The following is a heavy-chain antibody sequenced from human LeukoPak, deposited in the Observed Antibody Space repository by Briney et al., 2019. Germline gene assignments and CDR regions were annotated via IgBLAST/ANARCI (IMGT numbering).Heavy chain of an antibody. CDR1: GFTFSSYA. Sequence: PGGSLRLSCAASGFTFSSYAMSWVRQAPGKGLEWVSLISGDGGSTYYADSVKGRFTISRDNSKNSLYLQMNSLRTEDTALYYCAKDISYGYCSSTSCYAGGMDVWGQGTTVTVSS. D-gene: IGHD2-2*01. J-gene: IGHJ6*02. CDR2: ISGDGGST. V-gene: IGHV3-43*02. CDR3: AKDISYGYCSSTSCYAGGMDV.